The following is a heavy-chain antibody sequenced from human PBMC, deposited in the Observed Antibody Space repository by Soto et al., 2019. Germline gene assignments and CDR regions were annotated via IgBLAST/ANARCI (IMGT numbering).Heavy chain of an antibody. J-gene: IGHJ3*02. Sequence: SQTRSLTWAISGDSVSSNSAAWNWIRQSPSRGLEWLGKTYYRSKWYYDYAVSVESRITFNPDTSKNQFSLHLNSVTPEDTAVYYCARYSSPLGQYAFDIWGQGTMVTVSS. D-gene: IGHD6-13*01. CDR3: ARYSSPLGQYAFDI. CDR1: GDSVSSNSAA. CDR2: TYYRSKWYY. V-gene: IGHV6-1*01.